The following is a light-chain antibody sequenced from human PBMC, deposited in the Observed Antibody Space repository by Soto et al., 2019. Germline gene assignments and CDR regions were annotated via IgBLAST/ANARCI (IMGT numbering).Light chain of an antibody. CDR1: SSDVGGYNY. Sequence: QSALTQPASVSGSPGQSITISCTGTSSDVGGYNYVSWYQQHPGKAPKLMIYEVSNRPSGVSNRFSGSKSGNTASLTISGLQAEDEADYYCSSYTSSSTLAVFGGGTKLTVL. V-gene: IGLV2-14*01. CDR3: SSYTSSSTLAV. CDR2: EVS. J-gene: IGLJ2*01.